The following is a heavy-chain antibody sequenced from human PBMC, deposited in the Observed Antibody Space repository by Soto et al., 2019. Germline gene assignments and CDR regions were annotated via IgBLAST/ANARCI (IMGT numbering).Heavy chain of an antibody. CDR1: GYTFTSYA. CDR2: INAGNGNT. J-gene: IGHJ6*02. CDR3: ARWVRYCTNCVCKGKGDYYYYGMDV. D-gene: IGHD2-8*01. Sequence: ASVKVSCKASGYTFTSYAMNWVRQAPGQRHEWMGWINAGNGNTKYSQKFQGRVTITRDTSASTAYMELSSLRSEDTAVYYCARWVRYCTNCVCKGKGDYYYYGMDVWGQGTTVTVSS. V-gene: IGHV1-3*01.